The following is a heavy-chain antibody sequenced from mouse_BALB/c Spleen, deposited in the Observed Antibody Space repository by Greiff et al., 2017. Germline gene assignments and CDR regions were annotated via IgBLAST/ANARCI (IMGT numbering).Heavy chain of an antibody. CDR3: ARGYGNYVSWFAY. CDR1: GFNIKDTY. D-gene: IGHD2-10*02. J-gene: IGHJ3*01. V-gene: IGHV14-3*02. CDR2: IDPANGNT. Sequence: EVQLQQSGAELVKPGASVKLSCTASGFNIKDTYMHWVKQRPEQGLEWIGRIDPANGNTKYDPKFQGKATITADTSSNTAYLQLSSLTSEDTAVYYCARGYGNYVSWFAYWGQGTLVTVSA.